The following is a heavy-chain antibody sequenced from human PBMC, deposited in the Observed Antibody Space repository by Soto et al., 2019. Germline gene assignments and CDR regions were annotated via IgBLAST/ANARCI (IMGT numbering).Heavy chain of an antibody. CDR1: GYTFTGYY. CDR3: ARAGGVYAQYYYYMDV. CDR2: INPNSGGT. J-gene: IGHJ6*03. D-gene: IGHD2-8*01. Sequence: GASVKVSCKASGYTFTGYYMHWVRQAPGQGLEWMGWINPNSGGTNYAQKFQGWVTMTRDTSISTAYMELSRLRSDDTAVYYCARAGGVYAQYYYYMDVWGKGITVTVS. V-gene: IGHV1-2*04.